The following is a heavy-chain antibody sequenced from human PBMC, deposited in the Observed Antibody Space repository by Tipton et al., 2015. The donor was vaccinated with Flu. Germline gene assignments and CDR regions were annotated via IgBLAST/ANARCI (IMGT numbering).Heavy chain of an antibody. CDR1: GGSISSDSYF. CDR2: IYYSGTT. J-gene: IGHJ3*02. D-gene: IGHD7-27*01. CDR3: ARGNWGGAFDT. V-gene: IGHV4-39*07. Sequence: TLSLTCTVSGGSISSDSYFWGWIRQPPGKGLEWIGSIYYSGTTYYNPSLKSRVTMSVDTSKNQFSLKLSSVTAADTAVYLCARGNWGGAFDTWGQGTMVTVSS.